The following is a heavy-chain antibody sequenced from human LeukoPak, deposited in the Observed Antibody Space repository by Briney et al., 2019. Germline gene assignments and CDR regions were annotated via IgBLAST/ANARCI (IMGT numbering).Heavy chain of an antibody. V-gene: IGHV4-39*07. J-gene: IGHJ4*02. D-gene: IGHD6-19*01. CDR2: IYYSGST. Sequence: PSETLSLTCTVSGGSISSSSYYWGWIRQPPGKGLEWIGSIYYSGSTYYNPFLKSRVTISIDTSKNQFSLMLTSVTAADTATYYCARETSLAGFASGLGFNYWGQGILVTVSS. CDR1: GGSISSSSYY. CDR3: ARETSLAGFASGLGFNY.